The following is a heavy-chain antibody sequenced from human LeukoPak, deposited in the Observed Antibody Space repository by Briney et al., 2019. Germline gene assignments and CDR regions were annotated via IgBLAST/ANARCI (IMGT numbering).Heavy chain of an antibody. CDR3: AKLKSVAGTRYFDY. D-gene: IGHD6-19*01. Sequence: PGGSLRLSCAASGFTFSSYAMSWVRQAPGKGLEGGSAISGSGGITYSADYVKGRFTISRDNSKTTLYLQMNSLRAEDTAVYYCAKLKSVAGTRYFDYWGQGTLVTVSS. V-gene: IGHV3-23*01. J-gene: IGHJ4*02. CDR2: ISGSGGIT. CDR1: GFTFSSYA.